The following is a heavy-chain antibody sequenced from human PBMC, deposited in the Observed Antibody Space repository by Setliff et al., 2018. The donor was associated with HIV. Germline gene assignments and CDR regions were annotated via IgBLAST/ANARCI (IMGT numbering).Heavy chain of an antibody. D-gene: IGHD6-19*01. CDR1: GFSFSSYS. Sequence: GGSLRLSCAASGFSFSSYSMHWVRQAPGKGLDWVAVISYDGSDKNYADYVKGRFTISRDNSKNTLYLQMNSLRAEDTAVYYCAPTGYSSGWAFDYWGQGTLVTVSS. CDR2: ISYDGSDK. CDR3: APTGYSSGWAFDY. J-gene: IGHJ4*02. V-gene: IGHV3-30*04.